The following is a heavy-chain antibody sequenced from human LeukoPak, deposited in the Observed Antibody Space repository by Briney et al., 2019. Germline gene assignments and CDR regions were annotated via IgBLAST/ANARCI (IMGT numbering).Heavy chain of an antibody. D-gene: IGHD1-1*01. CDR2: IYYSGST. CDR3: ARHTSMAHFDY. Sequence: SETLSLTCNVSGDSISSYYWRWLRQPPGGGLEWVGYIYYSGSTNYNPSLKSRVTISVDTSKSQFSLKLSSVTAAHTAVYYCARHTSMAHFDYWGQGTLVTVSS. V-gene: IGHV4-59*08. J-gene: IGHJ4*02. CDR1: GDSISSYY.